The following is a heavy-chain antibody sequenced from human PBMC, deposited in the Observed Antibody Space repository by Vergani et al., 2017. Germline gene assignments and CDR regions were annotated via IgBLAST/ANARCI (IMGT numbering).Heavy chain of an antibody. Sequence: EVQLLESGGGLVQPGGSLRLSCAASGFTFSSYAMSWVRQAPGKGLEWVSAISGSGGSTYYADSVTGRCTISRDNSKNTLYLHMNSLRAEDTAVYYCEKGLEADSSVVGDGYFDYWGQGTLVTVSS. J-gene: IGHJ4*02. D-gene: IGHD6-25*01. CDR1: GFTFSSYA. CDR3: EKGLEADSSVVGDGYFDY. CDR2: ISGSGGST. V-gene: IGHV3-23*01.